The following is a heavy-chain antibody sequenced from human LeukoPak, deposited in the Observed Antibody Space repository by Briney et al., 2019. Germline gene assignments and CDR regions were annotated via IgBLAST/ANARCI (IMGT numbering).Heavy chain of an antibody. V-gene: IGHV4-59*01. Sequence: SETLSLTCTVSGGSISSYYWSWIRQPPGKGLEWIGYIYYSGSTNHNPSLKSRVTISVDTSKNQFSLKLSSVTAADTAVYYCAREWEGYSSSWYLGYAFDIWGQGTMVTVSS. D-gene: IGHD6-13*01. CDR1: GGSISSYY. J-gene: IGHJ3*02. CDR3: AREWEGYSSSWYLGYAFDI. CDR2: IYYSGST.